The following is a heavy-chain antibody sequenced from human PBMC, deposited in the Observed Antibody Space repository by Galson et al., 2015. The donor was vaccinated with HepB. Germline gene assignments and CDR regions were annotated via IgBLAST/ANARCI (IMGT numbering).Heavy chain of an antibody. Sequence: ALRIACAASGFTFSSYGLHWVRQAPVEGLEGVALIWYDGRNKYYADFVKGRFAISRVNSKITLYLQMNSLRAEDTAVYYCARDGIRWYFDLWGRGTLVTGSS. D-gene: IGHD3-3*02. CDR1: GFTFSSYG. CDR2: IWYDGRNK. V-gene: IGHV3-33*01. J-gene: IGHJ2*01. CDR3: ARDGIRWYFDL.